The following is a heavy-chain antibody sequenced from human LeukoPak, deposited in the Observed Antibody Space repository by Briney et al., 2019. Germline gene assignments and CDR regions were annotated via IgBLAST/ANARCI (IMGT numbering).Heavy chain of an antibody. Sequence: GGSLRLSCAASGFTFSSYAMTWVRQAPGRGLEWVPGITGSGGNTYYADSVKGRFTISRDNSKNTLYLQMSSLRAEDTAIYYCAKDISTRWYSSTPLPGDYWGQGTLVTVSS. D-gene: IGHD6-13*01. CDR2: ITGSGGNT. CDR3: AKDISTRWYSSTPLPGDY. J-gene: IGHJ4*02. CDR1: GFTFSSYA. V-gene: IGHV3-23*01.